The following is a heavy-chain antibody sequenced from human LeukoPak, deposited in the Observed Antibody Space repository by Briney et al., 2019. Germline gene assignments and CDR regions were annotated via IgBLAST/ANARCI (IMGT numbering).Heavy chain of an antibody. D-gene: IGHD2-15*01. CDR3: ARALLGGQYYFDY. CDR2: ISSSSTTI. CDR1: GFTLSTYS. J-gene: IGHJ4*02. V-gene: IGHV3-48*02. Sequence: GGSLRLSCAASGFTLSTYSMNWLRQAPGKGLEWVSYISSSSTTIFYADSVKGRFTISRDNAKNSLYLQMNSLRDDDTAVYFCARALLGGQYYFDYWGQGTLVTVSS.